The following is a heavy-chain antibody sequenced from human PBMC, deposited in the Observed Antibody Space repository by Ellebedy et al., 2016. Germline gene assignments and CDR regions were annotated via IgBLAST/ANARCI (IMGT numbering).Heavy chain of an antibody. J-gene: IGHJ4*02. D-gene: IGHD6-19*01. Sequence: GESLKISCAASGFTFSSYGMHWVHQAPGKGLEWVAVIWYDGSNKYYADSVKGRFTISRDNSKNTLYLQMNSLRAEDTAVYYCAREGQWLVQPNAYYFDYWGQGTLVTVSS. CDR1: GFTFSSYG. V-gene: IGHV3-33*01. CDR2: IWYDGSNK. CDR3: AREGQWLVQPNAYYFDY.